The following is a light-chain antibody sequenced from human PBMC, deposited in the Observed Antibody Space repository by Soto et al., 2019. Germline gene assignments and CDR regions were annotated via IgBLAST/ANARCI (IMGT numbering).Light chain of an antibody. J-gene: IGKJ2*01. CDR3: QQYYSAPYT. Sequence: DIVMTQSPDSLAVSLGERATINCESSQSVLYSSNNKNYLAWYQQRPGQPPNLLIYWASTRESGVPDRFSGSGSATDFTLTISSLQAEDVAVYYCQQYYSAPYTFGQGTKLEIK. CDR1: QSVLYSSNNKNY. V-gene: IGKV4-1*01. CDR2: WAS.